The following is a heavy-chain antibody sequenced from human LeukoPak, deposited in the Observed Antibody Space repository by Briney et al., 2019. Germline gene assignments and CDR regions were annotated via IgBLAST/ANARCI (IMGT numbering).Heavy chain of an antibody. V-gene: IGHV4-59*08. CDR2: IYDNGNT. Sequence: SETLSLTCTVSGGSISGYIWSWIRQPPGKGLEWIAYIYDNGNTNYNPSLKSRVTIALDTSKTQFSLRLNSVTATDTAVYYCVRLSVISPHRYFDLWGRGTLVTVSS. J-gene: IGHJ2*01. CDR1: GGSISGYI. CDR3: VRLSVISPHRYFDL. D-gene: IGHD4-23*01.